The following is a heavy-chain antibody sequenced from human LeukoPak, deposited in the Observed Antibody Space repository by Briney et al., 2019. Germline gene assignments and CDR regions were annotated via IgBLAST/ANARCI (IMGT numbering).Heavy chain of an antibody. J-gene: IGHJ3*02. CDR2: ISYDGSNK. CDR3: ARAGYGDPLGDAFDI. Sequence: GGSLRLSCAASGFTFSSYAMHWVRQAPGKGLEWVAVISYDGSNKYYADSVKGRFTISRDNSKNTLYLQMNSLRAEDTAVYYCARAGYGDPLGDAFDIWGQGTMVTVSS. CDR1: GFTFSSYA. D-gene: IGHD4-17*01. V-gene: IGHV3-30-3*01.